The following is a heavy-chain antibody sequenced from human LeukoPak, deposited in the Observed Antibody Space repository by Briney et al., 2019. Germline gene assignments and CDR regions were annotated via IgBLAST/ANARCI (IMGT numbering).Heavy chain of an antibody. J-gene: IGHJ6*02. Sequence: GGSLRLSCATSGFTFSSYAMSWVRQAPGKGLEWVSAISGSGDSTYYADSVKGRFTISRDNSKNTLYLQMNSLRAEDTAVYYCAKGHSSSPRYYGMDVWGQGTTVTVSS. V-gene: IGHV3-23*01. CDR1: GFTFSSYA. D-gene: IGHD6-13*01. CDR3: AKGHSSSPRYYGMDV. CDR2: ISGSGDST.